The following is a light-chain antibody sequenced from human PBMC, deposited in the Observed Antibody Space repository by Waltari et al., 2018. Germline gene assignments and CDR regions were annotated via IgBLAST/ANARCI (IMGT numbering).Light chain of an antibody. Sequence: EIVLTQSPGPLSLSPGERATLSCRAIQTVTSSSLGGYQQKPGQAPRLLIYGICNSATGIPDRFSGSGSGTDFTLTISRLEPEDFAVYYCQQYGSSPHTFGQGTKVEIK. J-gene: IGKJ1*01. V-gene: IGKV3-20*01. CDR3: QQYGSSPHT. CDR2: GIC. CDR1: QTVTSSS.